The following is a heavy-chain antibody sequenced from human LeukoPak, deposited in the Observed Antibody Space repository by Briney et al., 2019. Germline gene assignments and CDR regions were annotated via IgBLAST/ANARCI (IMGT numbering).Heavy chain of an antibody. CDR2: IRYDGSNK. Sequence: GGSLRLSCAASGFTFSSYGMHWVRQAPGKGLEWVAFIRYDGSNKYYADSVKGRFTISRDNSKNTLYLQMNSLRAEDTAVYYCAKEWVPDSVAYYDFWSGYSDWGQGTLVTVSS. J-gene: IGHJ4*02. CDR3: AKEWVPDSVAYYDFWSGYSD. V-gene: IGHV3-30*02. D-gene: IGHD3-3*01. CDR1: GFTFSSYG.